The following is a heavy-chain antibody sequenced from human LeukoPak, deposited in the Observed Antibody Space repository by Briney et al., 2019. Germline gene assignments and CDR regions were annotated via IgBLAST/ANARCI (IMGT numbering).Heavy chain of an antibody. CDR2: IKKDGSQK. CDR1: GFTFSTYW. Sequence: GGSLRLSCAASGFTFSTYWMIWVRQAPGKGLEWVANIKKDGSQKYYVDSVKGRFTISRDSAKNSLYLQMNSLRAEDTAVYYCARAAFDDISSSGEWMGDYWGQGTLITVSS. V-gene: IGHV3-7*01. J-gene: IGHJ4*02. CDR3: ARAAFDDISSSGEWMGDY. D-gene: IGHD6-6*01.